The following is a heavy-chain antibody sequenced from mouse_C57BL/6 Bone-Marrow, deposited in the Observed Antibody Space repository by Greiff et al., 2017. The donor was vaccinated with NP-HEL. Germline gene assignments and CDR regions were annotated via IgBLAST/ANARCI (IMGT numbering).Heavy chain of an antibody. V-gene: IGHV1-9*01. CDR3: ARGGYDGDWGFAY. CDR1: GYTFTGYW. D-gene: IGHD2-3*01. J-gene: IGHJ3*01. CDR2: ILPGSGST. Sequence: QVQLQQSGAELMKPGASVKLSCTATGYTFTGYWIEWVKQRPGHGLEWIGEILPGSGSTNYNAKFKGKATFTADTSSNTAYMQLSSLTTEDSAIYYCARGGYDGDWGFAYWGQGTLVTVSA.